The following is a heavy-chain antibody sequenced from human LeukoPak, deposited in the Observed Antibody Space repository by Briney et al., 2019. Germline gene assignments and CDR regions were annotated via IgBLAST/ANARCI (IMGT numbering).Heavy chain of an antibody. Sequence: SETLSLTCAVYGGSFSGYYWSWIRQPPGKGLEWIGEINHSGSTNYNPSLKSRVTISVDTSKNQFSLKLSSVTAADTAVYYCARHVAHSSSWSYYYYYYYMDVWGKGTTVTISS. CDR1: GGSFSGYY. J-gene: IGHJ6*03. V-gene: IGHV4-34*01. D-gene: IGHD6-13*01. CDR3: ARHVAHSSSWSYYYYYYYMDV. CDR2: INHSGST.